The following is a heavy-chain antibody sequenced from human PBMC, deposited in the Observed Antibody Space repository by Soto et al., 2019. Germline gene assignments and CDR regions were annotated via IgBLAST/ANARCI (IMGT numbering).Heavy chain of an antibody. Sequence: ASVKVSCKASGYTSADFGISWVRQAPGQGLEWMGWVSGNNGASNPAPKVQGRITMTLDTSTGVSYMALRSLRSDDTAIYYCVRDQKYFRVNGNWFDSWGQGTLVTLSS. V-gene: IGHV1-18*04. CDR3: VRDQKYFRVNGNWFDS. D-gene: IGHD2-2*01. CDR2: VSGNNGAS. CDR1: GYTSADFG. J-gene: IGHJ5*01.